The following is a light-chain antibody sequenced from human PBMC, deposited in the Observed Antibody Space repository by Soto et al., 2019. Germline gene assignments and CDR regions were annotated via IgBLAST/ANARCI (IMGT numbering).Light chain of an antibody. CDR3: QQRNVWPRIT. J-gene: IGKJ5*01. CDR1: QIVTTY. V-gene: IGKV3-11*01. CDR2: DAS. Sequence: EIVLTQSPATLSLYPGERASLSCRASQIVTTYLAWYQQKPGQSPRLVIFDASNRANGVPARFGGSGSGTDFTLTINILEPEDFAVYYCQQRNVWPRITFGHGRRLEIK.